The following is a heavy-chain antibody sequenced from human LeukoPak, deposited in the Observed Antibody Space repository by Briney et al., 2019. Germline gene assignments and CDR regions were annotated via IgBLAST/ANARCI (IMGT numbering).Heavy chain of an antibody. CDR1: GFTFSNYA. CDR2: ISSSSSYI. Sequence: PGGSLRLSCAVSGFTFSNYAMTWVRQAPGKGLEWVSSISSSSSYIYYADSVKGRFTISRDNAKNSLYLQMNSLRAEDTAVYYCARGVGSSSDWFDPWGQGTLVTVSS. CDR3: ARGVGSSSDWFDP. D-gene: IGHD6-6*01. J-gene: IGHJ5*02. V-gene: IGHV3-21*01.